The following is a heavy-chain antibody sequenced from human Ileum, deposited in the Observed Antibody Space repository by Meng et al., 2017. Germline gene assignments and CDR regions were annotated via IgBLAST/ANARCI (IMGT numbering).Heavy chain of an antibody. Sequence: QITFGEPGPPLLEPTRPLQLTCTFSGFSLSTSGVGVGWLRSTPGKALEWLALIYWDDDTRYRPSLKGRITITKDTPKNQVVLTMTNMDPVDTATYYCGHWDRFGYVNAEYWGQGTLVTVSS. V-gene: IGHV2-5*02. J-gene: IGHJ4*02. D-gene: IGHD5-18*01. CDR3: GHWDRFGYVNAEY. CDR2: IYWDDDT. CDR1: GFSLSTSGVG.